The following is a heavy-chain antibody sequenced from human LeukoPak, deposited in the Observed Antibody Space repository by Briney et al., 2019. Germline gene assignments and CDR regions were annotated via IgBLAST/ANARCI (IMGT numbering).Heavy chain of an antibody. V-gene: IGHV4-39*01. CDR1: GGSISSSSYY. D-gene: IGHD5-24*01. CDR2: IYYSGST. CDR3: ARPRDGYNLGYFDY. Sequence: SETLSLTCTVSGGSISSSSYYWGWIRQPPGKGLEWIGSIYYSGSTYYNPSLKSRVTISVDTSKNQFSLKLSSVTAADTAVYYCARPRDGYNLGYFDYWGQGTLVTVSS. J-gene: IGHJ4*02.